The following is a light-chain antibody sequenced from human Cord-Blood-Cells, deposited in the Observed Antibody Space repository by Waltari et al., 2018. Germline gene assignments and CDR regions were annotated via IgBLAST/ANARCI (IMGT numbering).Light chain of an antibody. V-gene: IGLV2-8*01. CDR3: SSYAGSNNLV. J-gene: IGLJ3*02. CDR1: SSDVGGYNY. Sequence: QSALTQPPSASGSPGQSVTISCTGTSSDVGGYNYVSWYQQHPGKAPKLMIYEVSKRPSGVAARFSGSNSGSPASLTVSGLQAEDEADYYCSSYAGSNNLVFGGGTKLTVL. CDR2: EVS.